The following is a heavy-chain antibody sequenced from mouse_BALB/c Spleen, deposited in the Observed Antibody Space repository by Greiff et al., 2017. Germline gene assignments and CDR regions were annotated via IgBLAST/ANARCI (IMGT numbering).Heavy chain of an antibody. CDR3: ARRYDNYGSAKDY. CDR2: IYPGSGST. V-gene: IGHV1-77*01. D-gene: IGHD2-1*01. Sequence: VQLQQSGPELVKPGASVKMSCKASGYTFTDYVISWVKQRTGQGLEWIGEIYPGSGSTYYNEKFKGKATLTADKSSNTAYMQLSSLTSEDSAVYFCARRYDNYGSAKDYWGQGTSVPVSS. J-gene: IGHJ4*01. CDR1: GYTFTDYV.